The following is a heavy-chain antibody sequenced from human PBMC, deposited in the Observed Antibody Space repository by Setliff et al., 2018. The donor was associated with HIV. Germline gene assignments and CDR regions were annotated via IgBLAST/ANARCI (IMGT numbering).Heavy chain of an antibody. CDR1: GGSISTFY. CDR3: ARDVGEQLDV. CDR2: IYYSGRT. Sequence: SATLSLTCTVSGGSISTFYWSWIRQPPGKGLEWIGYIYYSGRTNYNPSLDSRVTMSVDTSKNQFSLKLSSVTAADTAVYYCARDVGEQLDVWGKGTTVTVSS. V-gene: IGHV4-59*01. J-gene: IGHJ6*04.